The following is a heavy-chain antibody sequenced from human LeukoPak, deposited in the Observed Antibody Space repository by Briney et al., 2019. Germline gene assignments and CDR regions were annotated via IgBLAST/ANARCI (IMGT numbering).Heavy chain of an antibody. V-gene: IGHV1-2*02. CDR2: TNPNSGGT. CDR1: GDTFTRYD. J-gene: IGHJ3*02. CDR3: ARGSSGWFPFDAFDI. Sequence: ASVKVSCKASGDTFTRYDMRWVRQAPGQGLEWMGWTNPNSGGTNYAQKFQGRVTMTRDTSISTAYMELSRLRSDDTAVYYCARGSSGWFPFDAFDIWGQGTMVTVSS. D-gene: IGHD6-19*01.